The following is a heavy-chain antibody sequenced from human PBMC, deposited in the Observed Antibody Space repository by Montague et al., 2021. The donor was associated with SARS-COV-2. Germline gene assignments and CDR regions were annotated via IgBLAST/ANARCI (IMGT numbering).Heavy chain of an antibody. J-gene: IGHJ5*02. Sequence: ETLSLICTVSGGSISSYYWSWIRQPPGKGLEWIGYIYYGGSTNYIPSFKRRVIMSVDTSNNQFSLRLTSVTAADTAVYYCARLRRPDGYSYWFGPWGQGTLVTVSS. V-gene: IGHV4-59*08. CDR2: IYYGGST. CDR3: ARLRRPDGYSYWFGP. D-gene: IGHD5-24*01. CDR1: GGSISSYY.